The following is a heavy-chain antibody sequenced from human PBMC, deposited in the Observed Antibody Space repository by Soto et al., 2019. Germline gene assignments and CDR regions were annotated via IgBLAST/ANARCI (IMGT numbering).Heavy chain of an antibody. D-gene: IGHD3-3*01. V-gene: IGHV3-21*01. CDR2: ISSSSSYI. CDR3: ARVFLDRFDY. CDR1: GFTFSNYA. Sequence: GGSLRLSCAGSGFTFSNYAMSWVRQAPGKGLEGVSSISSSSSYIYYADSVKGRFTISRDNAKNSLYLQMNSLRAEDTAVYYCARVFLDRFDYWGQGTLGTVS. J-gene: IGHJ4*02.